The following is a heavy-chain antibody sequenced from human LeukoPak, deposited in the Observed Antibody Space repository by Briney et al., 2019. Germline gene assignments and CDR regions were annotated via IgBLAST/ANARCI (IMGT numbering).Heavy chain of an antibody. D-gene: IGHD5-18*01. CDR2: IYYGGST. Sequence: SETLSLTCTVSGGSISSSGYYWGWIRQPPGKGLEWIGSIYYGGSTYYNPSLKSRITISVDTSKNQFSLKLSSVTAADTAVYYCARTARVLRGYSYGSLYHFDYWGQGTLVTVSS. CDR3: ARTARVLRGYSYGSLYHFDY. CDR1: GGSISSSGYY. V-gene: IGHV4-39*01. J-gene: IGHJ4*02.